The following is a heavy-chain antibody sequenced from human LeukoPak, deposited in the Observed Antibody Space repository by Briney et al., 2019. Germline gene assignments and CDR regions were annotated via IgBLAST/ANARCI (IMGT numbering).Heavy chain of an antibody. D-gene: IGHD3-22*01. J-gene: IGHJ4*02. CDR2: FDPEDGET. Sequence: ASVKVSCKVSGYTLTELSMHWVRQAPGKGLEWMGGFDPEDGETIYAQKFQGRVTMTEGTSTDTAYMELSSLRSEDTAVYYCATHTYYYDSSGYSLDYWGQGTLVTVSS. V-gene: IGHV1-24*01. CDR3: ATHTYYYDSSGYSLDY. CDR1: GYTLTELS.